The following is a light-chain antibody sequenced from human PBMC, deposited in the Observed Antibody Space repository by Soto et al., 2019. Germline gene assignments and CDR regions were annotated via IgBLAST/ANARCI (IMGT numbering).Light chain of an antibody. CDR3: HQYGSLPWT. Sequence: EIVLTQSPATLSLSPGERDPLSCVARQSTSSSSLAWYQQKPGLAPRLLIYDAFSRATDIPDRFSGSGSGTDFTLTINRLEPEDFAVYFCHQYGSLPWTFGQGTKVDIK. V-gene: IGKV3D-20*01. J-gene: IGKJ1*01. CDR1: QSTSSSS. CDR2: DAF.